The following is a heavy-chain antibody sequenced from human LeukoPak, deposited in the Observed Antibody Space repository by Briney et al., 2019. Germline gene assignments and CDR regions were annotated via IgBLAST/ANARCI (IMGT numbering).Heavy chain of an antibody. CDR1: GGSISSSSYY. Sequence: SETLSLTCTVSGGSISSSSYYWGWIRQPPGKGLEWIGSIYYSGSTYYNPSLKSRVTISVDTSKNQFSLNLSSVNAADTAVYYCARGELEPRRFYFDYWGQGTLVTVSS. J-gene: IGHJ4*02. D-gene: IGHD1-26*01. CDR2: IYYSGST. CDR3: ARGELEPRRFYFDY. V-gene: IGHV4-39*07.